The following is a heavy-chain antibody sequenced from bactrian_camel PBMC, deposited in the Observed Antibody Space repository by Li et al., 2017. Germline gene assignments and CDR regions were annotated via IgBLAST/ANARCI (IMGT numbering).Heavy chain of an antibody. J-gene: IGHJ4*01. CDR3: AAGSWVAGSLDEHDYVH. CDR2: IYSGGGSQ. D-gene: IGHD6*01. V-gene: IGHV3S40*01. Sequence: VQLVESGGDSVQAGGSLTPSCRASADPLPGNNMAWFRQAPGNEREGVASIYSGGGSQYYADSVKGRFTISVDNAKNPVMVYLQMPTLIPDDTAMYYCAAGSWVAGSLDEHDYVHWGQGTQVTVS. CDR1: ADPLPGNN.